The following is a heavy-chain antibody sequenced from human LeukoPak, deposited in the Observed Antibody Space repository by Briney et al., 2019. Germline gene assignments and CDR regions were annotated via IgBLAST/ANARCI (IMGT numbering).Heavy chain of an antibody. CDR3: ARADNWNAFDY. V-gene: IGHV4-31*03. CDR2: ISSSGSA. D-gene: IGHD1-1*01. J-gene: IGHJ4*02. Sequence: SQTLSLACTVSGGSISNGGYFWNWIRQHPGKGLESIGYISSSGSAYYNPSLKGRVTISVDTSKNQFSLKLMSVTAADTAVYYCARADNWNAFDYWAREPWSPSPQ. CDR1: GGSISNGGYF.